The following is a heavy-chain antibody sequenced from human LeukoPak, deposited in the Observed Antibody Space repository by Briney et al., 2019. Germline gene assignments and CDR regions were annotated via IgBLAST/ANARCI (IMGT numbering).Heavy chain of an antibody. CDR1: GFTFSSYA. Sequence: GGSLRLSCAASGFTFSSYAMHWVRQAPGKGLEWVAVISYDGSNKYYADSVKGRFTISRDNSKNTLYLQMNSLRAEDTAVYYCAREVLGSSRYESRFDYWGQGTLVTVSS. CDR2: ISYDGSNK. D-gene: IGHD6-13*01. J-gene: IGHJ4*02. CDR3: AREVLGSSRYESRFDY. V-gene: IGHV3-30-3*01.